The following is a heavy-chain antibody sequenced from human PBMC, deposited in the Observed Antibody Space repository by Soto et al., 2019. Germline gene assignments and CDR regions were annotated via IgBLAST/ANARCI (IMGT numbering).Heavy chain of an antibody. V-gene: IGHV1-3*05. J-gene: IGHJ4*02. CDR1: GYTFTSYA. CDR3: ARYSYGQYDPPFDY. CDR2: INAGNGNT. Sequence: QVQLVQSGAEEKKPGASVKVSCKASGYTFTSYAMHWVRQAPGQRLEWMGWINAGNGNTKYSQKFQGRVTITRDTSAGTAYRELSSLRSEDTAVYYCARYSYGQYDPPFDYWGQGTLVTVSS. D-gene: IGHD5-18*01.